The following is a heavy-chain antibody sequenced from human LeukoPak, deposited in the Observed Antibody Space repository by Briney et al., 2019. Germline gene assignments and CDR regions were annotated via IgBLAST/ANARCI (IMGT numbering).Heavy chain of an antibody. CDR2: INSDGSST. CDR3: AMGPYYYDSSGYYY. J-gene: IGHJ4*02. CDR1: GFTSSDHY. Sequence: PGGSLRLSCAASGFTSSDHYMDWVRQAPGKGLVWVSRINSDGSSTSYADSVKGRFTISRDNAKNTLYLQMNSLRAEDTAVYYCAMGPYYYDSSGYYYWGQGTLVTVSS. V-gene: IGHV3-74*01. D-gene: IGHD3-22*01.